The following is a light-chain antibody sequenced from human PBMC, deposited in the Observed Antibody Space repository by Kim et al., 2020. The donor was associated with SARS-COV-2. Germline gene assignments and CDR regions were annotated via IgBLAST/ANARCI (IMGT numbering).Light chain of an antibody. CDR1: SSDVGGYNY. J-gene: IGLJ1*01. Sequence: SALTQPASVSRSPGQSITISCTGTSSDVGGYNYVSWYQQHPGKAPKLMIYDVSKRPSGVSNRFSGSKSGNTASLTISGLQAEDEADYYCSSYTSSSPLYVFGTGTKVTVL. CDR2: DVS. V-gene: IGLV2-14*01. CDR3: SSYTSSSPLYV.